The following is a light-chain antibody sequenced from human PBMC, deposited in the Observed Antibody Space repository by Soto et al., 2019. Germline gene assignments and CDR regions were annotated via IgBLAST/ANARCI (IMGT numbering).Light chain of an antibody. CDR1: QSVSNN. Sequence: EIVMTQSPAILSVSPGDRATLSCRAGQSVSNNLAWYQQKPGQAPRLLIYGASTRATGIPARFSGSGSGTEFTLTISSLQSEDFAVYYCQQYNNWPWTFGQGTKVDIK. CDR3: QQYNNWPWT. J-gene: IGKJ1*01. V-gene: IGKV3-15*01. CDR2: GAS.